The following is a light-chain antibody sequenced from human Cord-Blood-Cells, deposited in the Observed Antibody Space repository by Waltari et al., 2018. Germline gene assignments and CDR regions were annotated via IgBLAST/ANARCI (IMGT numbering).Light chain of an antibody. Sequence: QSALTQPASVSGSPGQSITISCTGTSRDVGGYNYVPWYQQHPGKAPKLMIYDVSNRPSGVSNRFSGSKSGNTASLTISGLQAEDEADYYCSSYTSSSTRKVFGTGTKVTVL. V-gene: IGLV2-14*01. J-gene: IGLJ1*01. CDR2: DVS. CDR3: SSYTSSSTRKV. CDR1: SRDVGGYNY.